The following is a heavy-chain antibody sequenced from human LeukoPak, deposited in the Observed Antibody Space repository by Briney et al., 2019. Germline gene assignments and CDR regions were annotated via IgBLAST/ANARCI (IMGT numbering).Heavy chain of an antibody. J-gene: IGHJ6*04. D-gene: IGHD3-9*01. CDR3: ARYYDILTGSIPQPPGYYYYYGMDV. Sequence: SVKVSCKAFGGTFSSYAISWVRQAPGQGLEWMGGIIPIFGTANYAQKFQGRVTITADESTSTAYMELSSLRSEDTAVYYCARYYDILTGSIPQPPGYYYYYGMDVWGKGTTVTVSS. CDR2: IIPIFGTA. CDR1: GGTFSSYA. V-gene: IGHV1-69*13.